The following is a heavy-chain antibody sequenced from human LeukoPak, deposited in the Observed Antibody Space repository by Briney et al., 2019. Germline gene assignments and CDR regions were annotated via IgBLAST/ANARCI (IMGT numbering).Heavy chain of an antibody. CDR2: INPNSGGT. CDR3: ARPLLAYLGYGDHSWFDP. V-gene: IGHV1-2*06. D-gene: IGHD4-17*01. CDR1: GYTFTGYY. J-gene: IGHJ5*02. Sequence: ASVKVSCKASGYTFTGYYMHWVRQAPGQGLEWMGRINPNSGGTNYAQKFQGRVTMTRDTFISTAYMELSRLRSDDTAVYYCARPLLAYLGYGDHSWFDPWGQGTLVTVSS.